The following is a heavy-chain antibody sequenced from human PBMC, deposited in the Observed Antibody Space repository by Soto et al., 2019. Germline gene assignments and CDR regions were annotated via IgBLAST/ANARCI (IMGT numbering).Heavy chain of an antibody. J-gene: IGHJ4*02. Sequence: PGGSLRLSCAASGFTFSSYAMSWVRQAPGKGLEWVSAISGSGGSTYYADSVKGRFTISRDNSKNTLYLQMNSLRAEDTAVYYCAKDSPRDIVVVVAASFGMEGSFDYWGQGTLVTVSS. CDR3: AKDSPRDIVVVVAASFGMEGSFDY. CDR1: GFTFSSYA. CDR2: ISGSGGST. V-gene: IGHV3-23*01. D-gene: IGHD2-15*01.